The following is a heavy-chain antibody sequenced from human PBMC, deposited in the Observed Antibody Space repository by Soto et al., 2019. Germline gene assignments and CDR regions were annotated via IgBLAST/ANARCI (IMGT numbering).Heavy chain of an antibody. CDR1: GGTFSSYA. CDR3: ARGRIAAAGQYYYYGMDV. D-gene: IGHD6-13*01. V-gene: IGHV1-69*13. CDR2: IIPIFGTA. J-gene: IGHJ6*02. Sequence: GASVKVSCKASGGTFSSYAISWVRQAPGQGLEWMGGIIPIFGTANYAQKFQGRVTITADESTSTAYMELSSLRSEDTAVYYCARGRIAAAGQYYYYGMDVWGQGTTVTV.